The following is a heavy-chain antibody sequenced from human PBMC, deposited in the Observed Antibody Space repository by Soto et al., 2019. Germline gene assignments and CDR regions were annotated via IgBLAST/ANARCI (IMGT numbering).Heavy chain of an antibody. D-gene: IGHD3-9*01. CDR2: ISYDGREI. CDR3: ASDPLAVTGSFVDY. J-gene: IGHJ4*02. V-gene: IGHV3-30-3*01. Sequence: LRLSCVASGLTFNIFAFHWVRQAPGKGLEWLSVISYDGREIHYSESVKGRFTISRDSSTNTVYLEMNSLRYEDTAVYYCASDPLAVTGSFVDYWGQGTLVTVSS. CDR1: GLTFNIFA.